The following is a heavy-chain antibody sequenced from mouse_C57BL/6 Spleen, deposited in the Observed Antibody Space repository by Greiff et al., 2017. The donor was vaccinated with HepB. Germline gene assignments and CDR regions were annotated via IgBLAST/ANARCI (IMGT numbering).Heavy chain of an antibody. CDR2: IYPSDSET. D-gene: IGHD6-1*01. CDR3: AREASHYYAMDY. J-gene: IGHJ4*01. Sequence: QVQLKESGAELVRPGSSVKLSCKASGYTFTSYWMDWVKQRPGQGLEWIGNIYPSDSETHYNQKFKDKATLTVDKSSSTAYMQLSSLTSEDSAVYYCAREASHYYAMDYWGQGTSVTVSS. V-gene: IGHV1-61*01. CDR1: GYTFTSYW.